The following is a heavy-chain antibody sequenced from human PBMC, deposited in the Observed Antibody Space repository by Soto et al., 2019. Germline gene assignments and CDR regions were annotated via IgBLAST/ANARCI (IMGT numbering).Heavy chain of an antibody. V-gene: IGHV4-39*01. D-gene: IGHD2-21*01. J-gene: IGHJ5*02. CDR2: IYYSGNT. CDR1: GGSISSSSYY. Sequence: SETLSLTCTVSGGSISSSSYYWGWIRQPPGKGLEWIGSIYYSGNTYYNPSLKSRVTISVDTAKNQFSLKLSSVTAADTAVYYCARRAVVAVTGSLDNWLDPWGQGTLVTVSS. CDR3: ARRAVVAVTGSLDNWLDP.